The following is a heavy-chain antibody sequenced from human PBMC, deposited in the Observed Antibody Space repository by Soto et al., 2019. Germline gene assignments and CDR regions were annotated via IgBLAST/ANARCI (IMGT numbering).Heavy chain of an antibody. CDR2: INSDGRST. CDR3: ARDGMYSSSADS. V-gene: IGHV3-74*01. J-gene: IGHJ4*02. CDR1: GFTFSIYW. D-gene: IGHD6-6*01. Sequence: EVQLVESGGGLVQPGGSLRLSCAASGFTFSIYWMHWVRQAPGKGLVWVSRINSDGRSTSYADSVKGRFTISRDNAKNTLFLQMNSLRAEDTAVYYCARDGMYSSSADSWGLGTLVTVSS.